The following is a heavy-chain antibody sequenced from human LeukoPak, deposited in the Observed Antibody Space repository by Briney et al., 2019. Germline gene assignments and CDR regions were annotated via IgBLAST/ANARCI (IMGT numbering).Heavy chain of an antibody. V-gene: IGHV4-59*01. CDR3: ASLNWNDRDY. CDR1: GGSISSYY. Sequence: SETLSLTCTVSGGSISSYYWSWIRQPPGKGLEWIGYISYSGTTNYNPSLKSRVTISVDTSKNQFSLKLSSVTAADTAVYYCASLNWNDRDYWGQGTLVTVSS. J-gene: IGHJ4*02. D-gene: IGHD1-1*01. CDR2: ISYSGTT.